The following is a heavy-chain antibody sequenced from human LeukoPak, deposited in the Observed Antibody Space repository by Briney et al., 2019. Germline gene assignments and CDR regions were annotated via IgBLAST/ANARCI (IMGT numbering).Heavy chain of an antibody. J-gene: IGHJ5*02. V-gene: IGHV3-23*01. CDR2: ISGSGGST. CDR1: GFTFSSYA. D-gene: IGHD3-10*01. Sequence: WGSLRLSCAASGFTFSSYAMSWVRQAPGKGLEWVSAISGSGGSTYYADSVKGRFTISRDNSKNTLYLQMNSLRAEDTAVYYCAKGAYGSGSYKYNWFDPWGQGTLVTVSS. CDR3: AKGAYGSGSYKYNWFDP.